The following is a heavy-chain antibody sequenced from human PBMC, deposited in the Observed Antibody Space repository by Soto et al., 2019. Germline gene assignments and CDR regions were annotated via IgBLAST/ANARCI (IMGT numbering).Heavy chain of an antibody. J-gene: IGHJ6*02. Sequence: EVQLVESGGGLVKPGGSLRLSCAASGFTFSTYSMNWVRQAPGKGLEWVSSISSSSGYIYYADSVKGRFTFSRDDAKNSLSLQINSLRAEDTAVYYCARVRSYSYGQGYGMDVWGQGTTVTVSS. V-gene: IGHV3-21*01. CDR2: ISSSSGYI. D-gene: IGHD5-18*01. CDR3: ARVRSYSYGQGYGMDV. CDR1: GFTFSTYS.